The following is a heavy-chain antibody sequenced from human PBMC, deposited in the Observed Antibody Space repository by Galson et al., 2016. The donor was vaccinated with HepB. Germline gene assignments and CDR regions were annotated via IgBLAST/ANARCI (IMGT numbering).Heavy chain of an antibody. CDR1: GFTFSSYA. J-gene: IGHJ6*02. CDR3: AKPLFGYCTSSRCYAGVVDV. D-gene: IGHD2-2*01. CDR2: ISASGETT. V-gene: IGHV3-23*01. Sequence: SLRLSCAASGFTFSSYAMTWVRQAPGKGLEWVSSISASGETTYYVDSVRGRFTISRLNSRNALYLQMNSLRADDTAIYYCAKPLFGYCTSSRCYAGVVDVWGQGTTVTVSS.